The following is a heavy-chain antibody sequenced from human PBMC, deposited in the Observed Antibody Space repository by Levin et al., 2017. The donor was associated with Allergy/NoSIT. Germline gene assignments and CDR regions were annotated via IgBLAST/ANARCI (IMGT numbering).Heavy chain of an antibody. CDR1: GFTFSSYA. Sequence: PGGSLRLSCAASGFTFSSYAMSWVRQAPGKGLEWVSVISGSGGSTHYADSVKGRFTISRDNSKNTLYLQVSSLRAEDTALYYCAKGTTLVTLGYFDYWGQGTLVTVSS. CDR2: ISGSGGST. CDR3: AKGTTLVTLGYFDY. J-gene: IGHJ4*02. V-gene: IGHV3-23*01. D-gene: IGHD4-23*01.